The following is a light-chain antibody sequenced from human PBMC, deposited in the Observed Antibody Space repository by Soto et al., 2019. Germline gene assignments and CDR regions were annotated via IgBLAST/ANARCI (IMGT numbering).Light chain of an antibody. J-gene: IGLJ1*01. CDR3: CSSGGSPTYV. CDR2: DVX. Sequence: QSALTQPASVSGSPGQSVTISCTGASSDVGAYEHVSWYQQHPGRAPKLILYDVXXRPSGVSNHFYGSKSGNTASLTISGLKVEDEADYYCCSSGGSPTYVFGTGTKVTVL. V-gene: IGLV2-23*02. CDR1: SSDVGAYEH.